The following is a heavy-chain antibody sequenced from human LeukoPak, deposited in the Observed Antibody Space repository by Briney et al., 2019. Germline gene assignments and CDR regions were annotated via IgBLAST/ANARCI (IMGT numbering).Heavy chain of an antibody. V-gene: IGHV3-74*01. J-gene: IGHJ4*02. CDR3: ARDSLVRGVIDD. CDR1: GFTFSSYW. D-gene: IGHD3-10*01. Sequence: PGGSLRLSCAASGFTFSSYWMHWVRQAPGKGLVWVSRINSDGSITSYADSVKGRFTISRDNAKNTLYLQMNSLRAEDTAVYYCARDSLVRGVIDDWGQGTLVTVSS. CDR2: INSDGSIT.